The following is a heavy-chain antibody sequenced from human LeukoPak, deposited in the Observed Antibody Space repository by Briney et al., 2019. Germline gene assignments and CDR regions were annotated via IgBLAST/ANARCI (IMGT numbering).Heavy chain of an antibody. J-gene: IGHJ4*02. CDR1: GFTFTSYA. V-gene: IGHV3-23*01. CDR3: AKRSGSYGPFDY. Sequence: GGSLRLSCAASGFTFTSYAMTWVRQAPGKGLEWVSALSGSGGSTYYADSVKGRFTISRGNSKNTLYLQMNRLRADDTAVYYCAKRSGSYGPFDYWGQGILVTVSS. D-gene: IGHD3-10*01. CDR2: LSGSGGST.